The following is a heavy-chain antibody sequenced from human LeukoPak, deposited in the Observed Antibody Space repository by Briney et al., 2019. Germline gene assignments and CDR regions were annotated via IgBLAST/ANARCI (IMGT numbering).Heavy chain of an antibody. CDR3: TRETSSRYFDY. CDR2: MNPNSGRT. J-gene: IGHJ4*02. Sequence: ASVKVSCKAYGYPFTSSDINWVRQATGQGLEWMGWMNPNSGRTGYAQNFQGRITITRNTSISTAYMELSSLRSEDTAVYYCTRETSSRYFDYWGQGTLVTVSS. CDR1: GYPFTSSD. V-gene: IGHV1-8*03.